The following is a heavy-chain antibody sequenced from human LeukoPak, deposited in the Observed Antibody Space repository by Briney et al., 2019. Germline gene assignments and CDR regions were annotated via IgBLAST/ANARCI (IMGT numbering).Heavy chain of an antibody. CDR1: GGSISSGSYY. V-gene: IGHV4-61*02. D-gene: IGHD2-2*01. Sequence: SETLSLTCTVSGGSISSGSYYWSWIRQPAGKGLEWIGRIYTSGSTNYNPSLKSRVTISVDTSKNQFSLKLSSVTAADTAVYHCARALVVPAATNWFDPWGQGTLVTVSS. CDR2: IYTSGST. J-gene: IGHJ5*02. CDR3: ARALVVPAATNWFDP.